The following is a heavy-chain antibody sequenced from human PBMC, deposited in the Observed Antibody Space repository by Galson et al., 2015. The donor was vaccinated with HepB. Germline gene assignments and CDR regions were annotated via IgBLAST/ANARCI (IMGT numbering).Heavy chain of an antibody. CDR1: GLTFTYAS. CDR3: TTVFGGGDSPDS. J-gene: IGHJ4*02. CDR2: IKSKIDGETT. Sequence: PGLSCAASGLTFTYASMTWVRQGPGKGLEWIGRIKSKIDGETTDYTAPVKGRFTISRDDSKNTLYLQMNRLKTEDTAVYYCTTVFGGGDSPDSWGQGTLVTVSS. D-gene: IGHD2-21*01. V-gene: IGHV3-15*01.